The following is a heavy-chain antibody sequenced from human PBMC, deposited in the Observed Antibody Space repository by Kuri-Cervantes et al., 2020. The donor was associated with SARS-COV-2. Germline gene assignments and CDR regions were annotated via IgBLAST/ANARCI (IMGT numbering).Heavy chain of an antibody. D-gene: IGHD5-12*01. CDR2: VNHRGST. J-gene: IGHJ6*03. CDR3: ARGNKVATSEYYHYMDV. CDR1: GESFSGYY. V-gene: IGHV4-34*01. Sequence: SETLSLTCAFYGESFSGYYWNWIRQSPGKGLEWIGEVNHRGSTNYNPSLKGRVTISVDTSSKQFSLTLTSVTAADTAVYYCARGNKVATSEYYHYMDVWGKGTTVTVSS.